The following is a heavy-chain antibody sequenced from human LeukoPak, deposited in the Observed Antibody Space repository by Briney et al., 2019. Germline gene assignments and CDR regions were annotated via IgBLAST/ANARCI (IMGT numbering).Heavy chain of an antibody. CDR2: IWYDGNNK. V-gene: IGHV3-33*06. D-gene: IGHD1-26*01. CDR3: AKDRYVGATTAGDSDS. CDR1: GFTFSSYG. J-gene: IGHJ4*02. Sequence: GGSLRLSCAASGFTFSSYGMHWVRQAPGKGLEWVALIWYDGNNKYYADSVKGRFTISRDNSKNTLYLQMNSLRAEDTAVYYCAKDRYVGATTAGDSDSWGQGTLVTVSS.